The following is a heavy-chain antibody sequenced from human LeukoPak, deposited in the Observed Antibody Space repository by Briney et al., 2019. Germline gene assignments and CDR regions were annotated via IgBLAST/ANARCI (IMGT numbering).Heavy chain of an antibody. CDR3: ASTGGYGYDY. J-gene: IGHJ4*02. CDR1: GGSISSYY. D-gene: IGHD5-18*01. CDR2: IYYSGST. V-gene: IGHV4-59*01. Sequence: SETLSFTCTVSGGSISSYYWSWIRQPPGKGLEWIGYIYYSGSTNYNPSLKSRVTISVDTSKNQFSLKLSSVTAADTAVYYCASTGGYGYDYWGQGTLVTVSS.